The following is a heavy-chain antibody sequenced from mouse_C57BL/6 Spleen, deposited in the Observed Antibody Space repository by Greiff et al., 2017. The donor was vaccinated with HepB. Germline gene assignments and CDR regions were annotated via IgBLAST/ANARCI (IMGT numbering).Heavy chain of an antibody. J-gene: IGHJ2*01. V-gene: IGHV2-2*01. Sequence: VQLKESGPGLVQPSQSLSITCTVSGFSLTSYGVHWVRQSPGKGLEWLGVIWSGGSTDYNAAFISRLSISKDNSKSQVFFKMNSLQADDTAIYYCARNYGITGYFDYWGQGTTLTVSS. CDR2: IWSGGST. CDR3: ARNYGITGYFDY. CDR1: GFSLTSYG. D-gene: IGHD2-4*01.